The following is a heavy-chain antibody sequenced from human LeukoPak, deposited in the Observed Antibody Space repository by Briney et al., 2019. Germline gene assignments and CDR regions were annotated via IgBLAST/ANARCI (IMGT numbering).Heavy chain of an antibody. CDR3: ARSIVVVPAAKGGFSALNYYYYMDV. CDR2: IYYSGST. CDR1: GGSISSHY. Sequence: SETLSLTCTVSGGSISSHYWSWIRQPPGQGLEWFGYIYYSGSTNYNPALKSRVTISVDTSKNQFSLKLSSVTAADTAVYYCARSIVVVPAAKGGFSALNYYYYMDVWGKGTTVTVSS. V-gene: IGHV4-59*11. D-gene: IGHD2-2*01. J-gene: IGHJ6*03.